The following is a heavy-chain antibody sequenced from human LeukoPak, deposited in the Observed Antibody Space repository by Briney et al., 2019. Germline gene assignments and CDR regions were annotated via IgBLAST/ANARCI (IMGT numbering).Heavy chain of an antibody. Sequence: GGSLRLSCAASGFTFSNYAMHWVRQAPGKGLEWVAIIWYDGSNKYYADPVKGRFTISRDNSKNTLYLQMNSLRAEDTAVYYCARDRDVYSSRWNRNFAYWGQGTLVTVSA. CDR1: GFTFSNYA. J-gene: IGHJ4*02. CDR2: IWYDGSNK. CDR3: ARDRDVYSSRWNRNFAY. D-gene: IGHD6-13*01. V-gene: IGHV3-33*01.